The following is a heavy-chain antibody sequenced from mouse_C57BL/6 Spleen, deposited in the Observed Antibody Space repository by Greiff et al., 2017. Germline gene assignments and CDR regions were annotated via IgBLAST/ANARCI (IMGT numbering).Heavy chain of an antibody. J-gene: IGHJ4*01. CDR1: GYTFTDYY. V-gene: IGHV1-76*01. Sequence: QVQLKESGAELVRPGASVKLSCKASGYTFTDYYINWVKQRPGQGLEWIATIYPGSGNTYYNEKFKGKSTLTVDKSSSTAYMRRSSLTSEDSAVYYCARSGLRMDYWGQGTSVTVSS. CDR3: ARSGLRMDY. D-gene: IGHD3-1*01. CDR2: IYPGSGNT.